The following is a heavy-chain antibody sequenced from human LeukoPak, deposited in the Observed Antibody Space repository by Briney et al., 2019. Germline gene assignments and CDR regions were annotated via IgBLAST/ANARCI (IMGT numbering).Heavy chain of an antibody. CDR2: ISSSSSDI. J-gene: IGHJ3*02. Sequence: GGPLRLSCAASGFTFSSYSMNWLRQPPGKGLEWVSSISSSSSDIYYADSVKGRFTISKHNAKNTLYLQRNSTRAEAAAVYYCARAWGTNSGYDLGGSAFDIWGQGTMVTVSS. D-gene: IGHD5-12*01. CDR1: GFTFSSYS. V-gene: IGHV3-21*04. CDR3: ARAWGTNSGYDLGGSAFDI.